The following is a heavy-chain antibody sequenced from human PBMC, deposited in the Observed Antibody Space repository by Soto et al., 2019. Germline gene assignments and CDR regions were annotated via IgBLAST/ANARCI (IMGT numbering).Heavy chain of an antibody. J-gene: IGHJ5*02. CDR1: RGSISSYY. CDR2: IYYSGST. Sequence: PSETLSLTCTVSRGSISSYYWSWIRQPPGKGLEWIGYIYYSGSTNYNPSLKSRVTISVDTSKNQFSLKLSSVTAADTAVYYCARLSVSSDWFDPWGQGTLVTVS. CDR3: ARLSVSSDWFDP. V-gene: IGHV4-59*01. D-gene: IGHD4-17*01.